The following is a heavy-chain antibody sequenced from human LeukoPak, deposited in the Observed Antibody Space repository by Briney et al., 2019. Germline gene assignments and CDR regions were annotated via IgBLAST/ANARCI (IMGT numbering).Heavy chain of an antibody. CDR3: ARLGSSSPFDY. CDR2: ISSSSSYI. Sequence: GGSLRLSCAASGFTFHTYWMTWVRQAPGKGLEWVSSISSSSSYIYYADSVKGRFTISKDNAKNSLYLQMNSLRAEDTAVHYCARLGSSSPFDYWGQGTLVTVSS. D-gene: IGHD6-6*01. CDR1: GFTFHTYW. V-gene: IGHV3-21*01. J-gene: IGHJ4*02.